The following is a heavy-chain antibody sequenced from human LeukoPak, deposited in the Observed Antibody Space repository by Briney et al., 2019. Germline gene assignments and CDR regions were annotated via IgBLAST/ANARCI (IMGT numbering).Heavy chain of an antibody. CDR2: IIPIFGTA. CDR1: GGTFSSYA. J-gene: IGHJ5*02. Sequence: GSSVKVSCKASGGTFSSYAISWVRQAPGQGLEWMGGIIPIFGTANYAQKFQGRVTITTDESTSTAYMELSSLRSEDTAVYYCARIYSSSWYEGYNWLDPWGQGTLVTVSS. CDR3: ARIYSSSWYEGYNWLDP. D-gene: IGHD6-13*01. V-gene: IGHV1-69*05.